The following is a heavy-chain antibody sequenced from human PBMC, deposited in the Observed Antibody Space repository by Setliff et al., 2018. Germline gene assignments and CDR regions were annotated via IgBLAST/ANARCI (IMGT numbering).Heavy chain of an antibody. CDR1: GGPFSGAS. V-gene: IGHV4-59*01. CDR2: VYHSGTA. J-gene: IGHJ4*02. CDR3: AKGGTYRYFDF. Sequence: PSETLSLTCTVSGGPFSGASIWSWIRQPPGKGLEFIGYVYHSGTAKYDPSLESRAITSVDASKNEISLKLKSVTAADTAVYYCAKGGTYRYFDFWGQGALVTVSS. D-gene: IGHD1-1*01.